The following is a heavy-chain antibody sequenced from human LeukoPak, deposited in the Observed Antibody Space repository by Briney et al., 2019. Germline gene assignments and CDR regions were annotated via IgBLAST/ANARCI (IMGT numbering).Heavy chain of an antibody. D-gene: IGHD4-17*01. CDR1: GYTFTSYY. J-gene: IGHJ5*02. CDR2: INPNSGGT. CDR3: ARGNDYGMMYNWFDP. Sequence: ASVKVSCKASGYTFTSYYMHWVRQAPGQGLEWMGWINPNSGGTNYAQKFQGRVTMTRDTSISTAYMELSRLRSDDTAVYYCARGNDYGMMYNWFDPWGQGTLVTVSS. V-gene: IGHV1-2*02.